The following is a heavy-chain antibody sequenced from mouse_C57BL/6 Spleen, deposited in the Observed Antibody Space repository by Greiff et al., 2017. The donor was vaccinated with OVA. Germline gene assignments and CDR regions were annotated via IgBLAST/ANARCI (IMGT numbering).Heavy chain of an antibody. CDR3: AVGTTVEFAY. CDR1: GYTFTGYW. CDR2: ILPGSGST. D-gene: IGHD1-1*01. V-gene: IGHV1-9*01. J-gene: IGHJ3*01. Sequence: QVQLQQSGAELMKPGASVKLSCKATGYTFTGYWIEWVKQRPGHGLEWIGEILPGSGSTNYNEKFKGKATFTADTSSNTASLQLSSLTAEYSGVGYRAVGTTVEFAYWGQGTLVTVSA.